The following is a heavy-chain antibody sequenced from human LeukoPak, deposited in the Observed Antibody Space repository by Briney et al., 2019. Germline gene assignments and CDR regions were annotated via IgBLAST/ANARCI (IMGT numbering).Heavy chain of an antibody. J-gene: IGHJ4*02. D-gene: IGHD2-2*01. V-gene: IGHV1-2*02. Sequence: ASVKVSCKASGYTFTGYYMHWVRRAPGQGLEWMGWINPNSGGTNYAQKFQGRVTMTRDTSISTAYMGLSRLRSDDTAVYYCAVGGVVPAANFDYWGQGTLVTVSS. CDR1: GYTFTGYY. CDR3: AVGGVVPAANFDY. CDR2: INPNSGGT.